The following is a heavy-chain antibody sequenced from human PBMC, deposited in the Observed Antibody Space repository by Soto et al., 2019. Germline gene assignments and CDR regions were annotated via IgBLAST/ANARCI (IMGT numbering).Heavy chain of an antibody. CDR2: ISYDGSNK. CDR3: AKDGRFRVSSSISWMDV. Sequence: QVQLVESGGGVVQPGTSLRLSCAASGFTFSTYGMHWVRQAPGKGLEWVAVISYDGSNKYYADSVMGRLTISRGNSKNTLYLQMNSLRAEDTAVYYCAKDGRFRVSSSISWMDVWGQGTTVTVSS. D-gene: IGHD2-2*01. J-gene: IGHJ6*02. CDR1: GFTFSTYG. V-gene: IGHV3-30*18.